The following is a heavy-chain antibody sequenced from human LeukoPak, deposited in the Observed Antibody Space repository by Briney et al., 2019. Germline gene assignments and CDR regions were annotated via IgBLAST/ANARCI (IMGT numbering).Heavy chain of an antibody. V-gene: IGHV3-21*01. Sequence: GGSLRLSCATSGFTFSSFGINWVRQAPGKGLEWVSSISSSGNYIYYADSVKGRFTISRDNAKNSLYLQMNSLRAEDTAVYYCARDFLGPGYASILRYFDWLPGYFDYWGQGTLVTVSS. CDR1: GFTFSSFG. J-gene: IGHJ4*02. D-gene: IGHD3-9*01. CDR2: ISSSGNYI. CDR3: ARDFLGPGYASILRYFDWLPGYFDY.